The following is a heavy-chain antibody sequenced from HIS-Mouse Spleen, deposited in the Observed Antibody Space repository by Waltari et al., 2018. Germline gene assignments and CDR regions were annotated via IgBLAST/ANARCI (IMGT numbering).Heavy chain of an antibody. J-gene: IGHJ2*01. Sequence: EVQLVESGGGLVQPGGSLRLSCAASGFTFSSYSMNWVRQAPGKGLEWVSYHGRSSSTIYYADSVKGRFTIARDNAKNSLYLQMNSLRAEDTAVYYCAGLDYYGSGSYYPFDLWGRGTLVTVSS. D-gene: IGHD3-10*01. V-gene: IGHV3-48*01. CDR1: GFTFSSYS. CDR3: AGLDYYGSGSYYPFDL. CDR2: HGRSSSTI.